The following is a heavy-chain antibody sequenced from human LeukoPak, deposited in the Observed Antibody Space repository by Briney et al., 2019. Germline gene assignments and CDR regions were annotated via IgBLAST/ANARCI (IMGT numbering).Heavy chain of an antibody. CDR1: GYSFTNYW. J-gene: IGHJ5*02. D-gene: IGHD2-2*01. CDR2: IYPADSDT. Sequence: GESLKISCKSSGYSFTNYWIGWVRQMPGKGLEWMGIIYPADSDTRCSPSFVGQVTISVDKSINTAYLQWSSLRASDTAFYYCTSHTSGNWFDPWGQGTLVTVSS. V-gene: IGHV5-51*01. CDR3: TSHTSGNWFDP.